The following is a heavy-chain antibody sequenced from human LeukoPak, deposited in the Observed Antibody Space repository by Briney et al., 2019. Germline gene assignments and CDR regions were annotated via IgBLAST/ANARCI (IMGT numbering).Heavy chain of an antibody. CDR2: ISSSSSYI. CDR1: GFKFSSYS. Sequence: GGSLRLSCAASGFKFSSYSMKWVRQAPGKGLEWVSFISSSSSYIYYADSLKGRFTISRDNAKNSLYLQMNSLRAEDTAVYYCARADDSGWYIDYWGQGTLVTVSS. J-gene: IGHJ4*02. CDR3: ARADDSGWYIDY. D-gene: IGHD6-19*01. V-gene: IGHV3-21*01.